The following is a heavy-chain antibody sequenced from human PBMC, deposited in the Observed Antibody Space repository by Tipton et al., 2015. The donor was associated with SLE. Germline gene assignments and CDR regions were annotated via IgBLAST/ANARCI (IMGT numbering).Heavy chain of an antibody. D-gene: IGHD5/OR15-5a*01. V-gene: IGHV4-39*07. J-gene: IGHJ2*01. CDR2: IYYSGST. CDR1: GGSISSSSYY. Sequence: LRLSCTVSGGSISSSSYYWGWIRQPPGKGLEWIGSIYYSGSTYYNPSLKSRVTISVDTSKNQFSLKLSSATAADTAVYYCARGPLLDLWGRGTLVTVSS. CDR3: ARGPLLDL.